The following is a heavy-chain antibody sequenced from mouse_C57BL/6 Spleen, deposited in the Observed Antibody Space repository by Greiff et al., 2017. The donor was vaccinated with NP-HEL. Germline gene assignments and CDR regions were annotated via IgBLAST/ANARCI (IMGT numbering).Heavy chain of an antibody. CDR3: ARGYTGFDY. Sequence: EVLLVESVAELVRPGASVKLSCTASGFTIKNTYMHWVKQRPEQGLEWIGRIDPANGNTKYAPKFQGKAPITADTSSNTAYLQLSSLTSEDTAIYYCARGYTGFDYWGQGTTLTVSS. V-gene: IGHV14-3*01. CDR2: IDPANGNT. D-gene: IGHD1-2*01. J-gene: IGHJ2*01. CDR1: GFTIKNTY.